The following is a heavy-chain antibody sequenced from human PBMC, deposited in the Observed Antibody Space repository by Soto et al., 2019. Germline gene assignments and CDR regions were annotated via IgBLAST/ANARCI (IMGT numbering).Heavy chain of an antibody. CDR3: ARDPNFGATDY. D-gene: IGHD3-16*01. V-gene: IGHV3-7*01. CDR2: IKQDGSEK. Sequence: GGSLRLSCAASGFSFSASWMAWVRQAPGKGLEWVADIKQDGSEKNYVDSVKGRVTISRDNAENSLYLQMNSLRAEDTAVYYWARDPNFGATDYWGLGTLVPVSS. J-gene: IGHJ4*02. CDR1: GFSFSASW.